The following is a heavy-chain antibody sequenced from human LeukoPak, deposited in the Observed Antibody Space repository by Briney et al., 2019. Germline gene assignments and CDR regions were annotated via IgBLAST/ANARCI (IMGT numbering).Heavy chain of an antibody. Sequence: PGGSLRLSCAASGFTFSNYGMHWVRQAPGKGLEWVTVIWYDGSNKYYADSVKGRFTISRDNSKNTLYLQMNSLRAEDTAVYYCARSDYYDTSGNFNYWGQGTLVTVSS. D-gene: IGHD3-22*01. CDR1: GFTFSNYG. J-gene: IGHJ4*02. CDR2: IWYDGSNK. CDR3: ARSDYYDTSGNFNY. V-gene: IGHV3-33*01.